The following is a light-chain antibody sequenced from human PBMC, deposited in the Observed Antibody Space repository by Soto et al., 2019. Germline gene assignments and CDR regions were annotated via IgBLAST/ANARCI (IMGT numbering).Light chain of an antibody. V-gene: IGLV4-69*01. Sequence: QLVLTQSPSASASLGASVKLTCTLSSGHSTYAIAWHQQQPEKGPRFLMKLDSDGSHTKGEGIPDRFSGSSSGAERYLTISSLQSEDEADYYCQTWGTGRVFGGGTKLTVL. CDR2: LDSDGSH. J-gene: IGLJ3*02. CDR3: QTWGTGRV. CDR1: SGHSTYA.